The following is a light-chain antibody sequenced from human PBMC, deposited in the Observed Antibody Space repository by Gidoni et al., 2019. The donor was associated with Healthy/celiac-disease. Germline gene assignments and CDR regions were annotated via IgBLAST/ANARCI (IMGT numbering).Light chain of an antibody. V-gene: IGKV3-11*01. Sequence: ELVLTQSPATLSLSPGERATLSCRASQSVSSYLAWYQQKPGQAPRLLIYDASNRATGSPARFSGSGSGTDFTLTTSSREPEDFAVYYCQQRSNWPFTFGQGTRLEIK. CDR1: QSVSSY. CDR2: DAS. J-gene: IGKJ5*01. CDR3: QQRSNWPFT.